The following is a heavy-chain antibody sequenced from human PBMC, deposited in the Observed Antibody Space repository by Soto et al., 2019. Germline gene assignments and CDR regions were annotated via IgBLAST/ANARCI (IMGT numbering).Heavy chain of an antibody. V-gene: IGHV4-31*03. CDR1: GGSISSGGYY. J-gene: IGHJ3*02. CDR3: ARDLVDYYYDSSGSHPNVFDS. D-gene: IGHD3-22*01. CDR2: IYYSGST. Sequence: PSETLSLTCTVSGGSISSGGYYWSWIRQHPGKGLEWIGYIYYSGSTYYNPSLKSRVTISVDTSKNQFSLKLSSVTAADTAVYYCARDLVDYYYDSSGSHPNVFDSSGQGTMVTGSS.